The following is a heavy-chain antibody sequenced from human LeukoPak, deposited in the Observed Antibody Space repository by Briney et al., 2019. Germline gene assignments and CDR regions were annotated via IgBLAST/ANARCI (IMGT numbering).Heavy chain of an antibody. D-gene: IGHD3-22*01. CDR3: AKGYYYDSRGYDY. V-gene: IGHV3-23*01. Sequence: GGSLRLSGAASGFTFSSYAMSWVRQAPGKGLEWVSAISGSGGSTYYADSVKGRLTISRDNSKNTLYLQVNSLRAEDTAVYYCAKGYYYDSRGYDYWGQGTLVTVSS. J-gene: IGHJ4*02. CDR2: ISGSGGST. CDR1: GFTFSSYA.